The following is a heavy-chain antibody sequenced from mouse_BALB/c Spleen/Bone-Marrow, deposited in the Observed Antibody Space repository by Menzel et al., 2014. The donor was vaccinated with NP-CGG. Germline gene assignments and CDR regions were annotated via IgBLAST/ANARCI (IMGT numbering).Heavy chain of an antibody. CDR3: AGSWNYYSMDY. CDR1: GYTFTDYY. J-gene: IGHJ4*01. Sequence: VQLKESGPELVKPGASVKMSCKASGYTFTDYYMVWVKLSHGESFEWIGRVNPYIGCTNYNQKFKGRATLTVDKSSSTAYMELSSLTSEDSAVYCCAGSWNYYSMDYWGQGPSVTVSS. V-gene: IGHV1-19*01. CDR2: VNPYIGCT.